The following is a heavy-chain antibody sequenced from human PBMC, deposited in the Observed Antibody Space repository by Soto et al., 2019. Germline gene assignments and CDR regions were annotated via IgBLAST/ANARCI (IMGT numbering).Heavy chain of an antibody. J-gene: IGHJ5*01. CDR1: DFSFTSHG. Sequence: ASVKVSCKAYDFSFTSHGISWVRQAPGQGLEWMGWISLYNGNTNYAQQFQGRVTMTTDTSTSTAYMELRSLRSDDTAVYYCARDWGPYWFDSWGQGILVTVSS. CDR2: ISLYNGNT. V-gene: IGHV1-18*04. CDR3: ARDWGPYWFDS. D-gene: IGHD3-16*01.